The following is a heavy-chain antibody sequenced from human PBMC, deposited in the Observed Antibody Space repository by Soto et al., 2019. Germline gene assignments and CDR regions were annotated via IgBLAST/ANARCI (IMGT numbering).Heavy chain of an antibody. V-gene: IGHV4-4*07. Sequence: SETLSLTCTVSGGSISSYYWSWFRQPAGKGLEWIGRIFTSRSTNYNPSLKSRVTMSVDTSKNQFSLKLNSVTAADTAVYYCARDGGTTRWFDSWGQGTLVTVSS. J-gene: IGHJ5*01. CDR1: GGSISSYY. CDR3: ARDGGTTRWFDS. D-gene: IGHD1-1*01. CDR2: IFTSRST.